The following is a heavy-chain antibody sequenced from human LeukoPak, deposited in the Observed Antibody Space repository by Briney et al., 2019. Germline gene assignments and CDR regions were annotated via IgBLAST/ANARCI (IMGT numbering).Heavy chain of an antibody. J-gene: IGHJ6*03. CDR1: GGSISSGSYY. CDR2: IYTSGST. CDR3: ARIAVYYYYYMDV. D-gene: IGHD2-21*01. Sequence: SETLSLTCTVSGGSISSGSYYWSWIRQPAGKGLEWIGRIYTSGSTNYNPSLKSRVTMSVDTSKDQFSLKLSSVTAADTAVYYCARIAVYYYYYMDVWGKGTTVTVSS. V-gene: IGHV4-61*02.